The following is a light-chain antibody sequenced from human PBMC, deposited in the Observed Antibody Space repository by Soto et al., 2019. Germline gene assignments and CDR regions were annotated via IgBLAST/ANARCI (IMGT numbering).Light chain of an antibody. CDR2: DVS. CDR3: CSYAGSFIFV. CDR1: SSDIGNYNY. J-gene: IGLJ1*01. V-gene: IGLV2-11*01. Sequence: QSALAQPRSVSGSPGQSVTISCTGTSSDIGNYNYVSWYQQYPGKAPKLIIYDVSKRPSGIPDRFFASKFGNTASLTISGLQAEDEADYYCCSYAGSFIFVFGTGTKVTVL.